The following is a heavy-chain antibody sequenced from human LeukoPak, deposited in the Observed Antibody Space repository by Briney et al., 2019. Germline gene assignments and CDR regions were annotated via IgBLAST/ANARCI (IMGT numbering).Heavy chain of an antibody. Sequence: GGSLRLSCAASGFIFSRYWMTWVRQAPGKGLEWVAKIKQDGSEKYYADSVKGRFTISRDNAKNSLYLQMNSLRAEDTAVYFCARDYYGSGSFPYYFDYWGQGTLSPSPQ. D-gene: IGHD3-10*01. CDR1: GFIFSRYW. V-gene: IGHV3-7*01. CDR3: ARDYYGSGSFPYYFDY. CDR2: IKQDGSEK. J-gene: IGHJ4*02.